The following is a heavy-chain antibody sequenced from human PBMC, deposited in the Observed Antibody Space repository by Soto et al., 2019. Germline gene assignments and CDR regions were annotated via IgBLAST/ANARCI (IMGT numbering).Heavy chain of an antibody. V-gene: IGHV4-31*03. CDR2: IYYSGST. CDR3: AGGSQDSYYY. D-gene: IGHD5-18*01. Sequence: SETLSLTCTVSGGSISSGGYYWSWIRQHPGKGLEWIGYIYYSGSTYYNPSLKSRVTISVDTSKNQFSLRLSSVTAADTAVYYCAGGSQDSYYYWAQGTLVTVSS. CDR1: GGSISSGGYY. J-gene: IGHJ4*02.